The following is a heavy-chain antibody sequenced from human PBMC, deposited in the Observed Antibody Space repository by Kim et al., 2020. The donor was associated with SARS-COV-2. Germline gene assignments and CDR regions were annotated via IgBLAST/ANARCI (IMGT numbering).Heavy chain of an antibody. Sequence: ASVKVSCKASGYTFTSYGISWVRQAPGQGLEWMGWISAYNGNTNYAQKLQGRVTMTTDTSTSTAYMELRSLRSDDTAVYYCARDPTLDVIINYYYYYGMDVWGQGTTVTVSS. CDR3: ARDPTLDVIINYYYYYGMDV. J-gene: IGHJ6*02. CDR1: GYTFTSYG. CDR2: ISAYNGNT. V-gene: IGHV1-18*01.